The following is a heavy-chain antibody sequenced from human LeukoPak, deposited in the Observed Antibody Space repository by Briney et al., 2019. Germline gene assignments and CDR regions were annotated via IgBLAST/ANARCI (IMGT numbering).Heavy chain of an antibody. J-gene: IGHJ6*03. V-gene: IGHV4-59*01. CDR2: IHYSRRT. D-gene: IGHD1-26*01. CDR3: ARASGSYYLGGYYYYMDV. Sequence: SETLSLTCPVAGGSISSYYWSWIRQPAGKGLEWIGYIHYSRRTNNNHYRKSRVTISVDTSKNQFSLKLSSVTTADTAVYYCARASGSYYLGGYYYYMDVWGKGTTVTISS. CDR1: GGSISSYY.